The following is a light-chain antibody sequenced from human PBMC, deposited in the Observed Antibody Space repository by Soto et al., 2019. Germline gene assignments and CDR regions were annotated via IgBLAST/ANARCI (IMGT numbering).Light chain of an antibody. V-gene: IGKV1-39*01. CDR2: AAS. Sequence: DIQMTQSPSSLSASVGDRVTITCRASQSIRSYLNWYQQKPGKAPNLLIYAASSLQSGVPSRFSGSASGTDFILTISSLQPEDFATYYCQQTYSTPLTFGGGTKVEIK. J-gene: IGKJ4*01. CDR3: QQTYSTPLT. CDR1: QSIRSY.